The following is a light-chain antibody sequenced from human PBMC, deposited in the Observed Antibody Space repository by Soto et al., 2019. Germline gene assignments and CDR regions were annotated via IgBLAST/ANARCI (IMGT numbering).Light chain of an antibody. Sequence: QSALTQPASVSGSPGQSITISCTGTSSDVGGYNYVSWYQQHPGKAPKLMIYEVSNRPSGVSNRFSGSKSGNTASLTISGLQAEDEAHYYCTSYTSDNRSYVFGTGTQLTVL. CDR3: TSYTSDNRSYV. V-gene: IGLV2-14*01. J-gene: IGLJ1*01. CDR2: EVS. CDR1: SSDVGGYNY.